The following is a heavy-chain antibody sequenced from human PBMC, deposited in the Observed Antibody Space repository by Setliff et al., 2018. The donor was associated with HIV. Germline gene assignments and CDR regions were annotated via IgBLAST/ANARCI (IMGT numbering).Heavy chain of an antibody. D-gene: IGHD6-25*01. Sequence: GSLKISCKGSGYTFTNYWIAWVRQMPGKGLEWMGIIYPGDSDTTYSPSFQGQVAISADKSTSTAYLQWSSLKASDTAMYYCARRLYSSEAFDPWGQGTLVTVSS. CDR2: IYPGDSDT. V-gene: IGHV5-51*01. J-gene: IGHJ5*02. CDR1: GYTFTNYW. CDR3: ARRLYSSEAFDP.